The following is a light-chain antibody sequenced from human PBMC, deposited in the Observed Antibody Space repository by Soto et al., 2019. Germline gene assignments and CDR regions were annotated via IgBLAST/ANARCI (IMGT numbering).Light chain of an antibody. J-gene: IGLJ1*01. CDR2: EVS. V-gene: IGLV2-14*03. Sequence: QSVLTQPASVSGSPGQSITISCTGTNREVGAYDYVSWYQQHPDKAPNLMIYEVSNRPSGVSNRFSGSKSVNTATLTISGLQVEDAADYYYSSYTSSSTRVFGSGTKVTVL. CDR1: NREVGAYDY. CDR3: SSYTSSSTRV.